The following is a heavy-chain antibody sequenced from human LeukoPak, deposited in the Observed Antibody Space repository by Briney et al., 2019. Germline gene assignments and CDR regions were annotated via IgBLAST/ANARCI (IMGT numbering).Heavy chain of an antibody. CDR2: IIPIFGTA. D-gene: IGHD2-2*01. Sequence: SVKVSCKASGGTFSSYAISWVRQAPGQGLEWMGRIIPIFGTANYAQEFQGRVTITADKSTSTAYMELSSLRSEDTAVYYCASRYCSSTSCYGTLDYWGQGTLVTVSS. V-gene: IGHV1-69*06. J-gene: IGHJ4*02. CDR1: GGTFSSYA. CDR3: ASRYCSSTSCYGTLDY.